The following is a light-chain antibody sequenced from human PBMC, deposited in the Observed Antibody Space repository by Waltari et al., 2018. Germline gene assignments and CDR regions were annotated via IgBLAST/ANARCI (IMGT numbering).Light chain of an antibody. CDR2: WAS. J-gene: IGKJ2*01. CDR1: QTVLYSSNNKNY. Sequence: DIVMTQSPDSLAVSLVERATINCKSSQTVLYSSNNKNYLAWYQQKPGQPPKLLIYWASTRESGVPDRFSGSGSGTDFTLTISSLQAEDVAVYYCQQYYRIPYTFGQGTKLEIK. V-gene: IGKV4-1*01. CDR3: QQYYRIPYT.